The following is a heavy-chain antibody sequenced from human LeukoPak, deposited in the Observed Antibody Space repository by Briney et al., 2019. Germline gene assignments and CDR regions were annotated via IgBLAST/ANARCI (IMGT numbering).Heavy chain of an antibody. J-gene: IGHJ4*02. Sequence: GGSLRLSCAASGFTFSSYWVNGVRQAPGKGLGWVANIKQDGSEKYYVDSVEGRFSISRDNAKNSLYLQMNSLRAEDTAVYYCARGSIAAAGIFDYWGQGTLVTVSS. D-gene: IGHD6-13*01. CDR1: GFTFSSYW. V-gene: IGHV3-7*04. CDR2: IKQDGSEK. CDR3: ARGSIAAAGIFDY.